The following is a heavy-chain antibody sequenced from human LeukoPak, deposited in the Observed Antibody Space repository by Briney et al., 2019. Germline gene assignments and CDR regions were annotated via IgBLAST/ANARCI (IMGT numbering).Heavy chain of an antibody. CDR2: VYHTGTT. Sequence: SETLSLTCTVSGGSISSTSYYWGWIRQPPGKGLEWIGCVYHTGTTYYNPSLKSRVTISAATSKNHFSLKLSSVTAAATAVYYCARHSVGVSTFDPWGQGTLVTVSS. CDR3: ARHSVGVSTFDP. D-gene: IGHD1-26*01. V-gene: IGHV4-39*01. CDR1: GGSISSTSYY. J-gene: IGHJ5*02.